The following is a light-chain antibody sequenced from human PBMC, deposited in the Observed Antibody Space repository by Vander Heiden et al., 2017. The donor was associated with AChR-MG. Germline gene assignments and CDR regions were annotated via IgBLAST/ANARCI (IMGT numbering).Light chain of an antibody. Sequence: QSVLTQPPSASGTPGQRVTISCSGSSPNIGIGGTTVNCYQQRPGPAPKLLIYSNHQRPSGVPDRFSGSKSGTSASLAISGLQSEDEADYYCAAWDDSLNEYVFGTGTTVTAL. J-gene: IGLJ1*01. V-gene: IGLV1-44*01. CDR3: AAWDDSLNEYV. CDR2: SNH. CDR1: SPNIGIGGTT.